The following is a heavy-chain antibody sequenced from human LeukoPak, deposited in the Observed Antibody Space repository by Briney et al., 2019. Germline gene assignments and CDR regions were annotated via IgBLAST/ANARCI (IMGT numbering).Heavy chain of an antibody. CDR2: INHSGST. V-gene: IGHV4-34*01. D-gene: IGHD3-16*02. CDR3: ARQLVILYYFDY. Sequence: SETLSLTCAVYGGSFSGYYWSWIRQPPGKGLEWIGEINHSGSTNYNPPLKSRVTISVDTSKNQFSLKLSSVTAADTAVYYCARQLVILYYFDYWGQGTLVTVSS. J-gene: IGHJ4*02. CDR1: GGSFSGYY.